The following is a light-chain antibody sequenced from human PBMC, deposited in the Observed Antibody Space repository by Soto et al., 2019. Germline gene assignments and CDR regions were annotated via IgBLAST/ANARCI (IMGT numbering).Light chain of an antibody. CDR1: NSDVNY. CDR3: SSSTSSNTFV. J-gene: IGLJ1*01. Sequence: QSVLTQPASVSGAPGQSSTISCTGTNSDVNYVSWHQQHPGKAPKLMIYEVINRSSGVSTRFSGSKSGNTASLTSSGLQAEDEADYYCSSSTSSNTFVFGTRTKLTVL. CDR2: EVI. V-gene: IGLV2-14*01.